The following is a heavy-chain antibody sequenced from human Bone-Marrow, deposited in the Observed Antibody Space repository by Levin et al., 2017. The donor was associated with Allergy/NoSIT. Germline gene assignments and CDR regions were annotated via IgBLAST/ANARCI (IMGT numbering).Heavy chain of an antibody. CDR3: ARDGAIFGGDNYFDY. J-gene: IGHJ4*02. D-gene: IGHD3-3*01. Sequence: QPGGSLRLSCAASGFTFNTYEMNWVRQAPGKGLEWLSYITTSGSTMYYADSVKGRFTISRDNAKNSLYLQMNSLRADDTAVYYCARDGAIFGGDNYFDYWGQGTLVTVSS. CDR2: ITTSGSTM. CDR1: GFTFNTYE. V-gene: IGHV3-48*03.